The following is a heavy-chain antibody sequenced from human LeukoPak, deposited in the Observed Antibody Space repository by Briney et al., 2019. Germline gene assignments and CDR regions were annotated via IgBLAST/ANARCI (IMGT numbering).Heavy chain of an antibody. CDR2: ISSSSSYI. CDR1: GFTFRSYS. J-gene: IGHJ3*02. V-gene: IGHV3-21*01. Sequence: PGGSLRLSCAASGFTFRSYSMNWVRQAPGKGLEWVSSISSSSSYIYYADSVKGRFTISRDNAKNSLYLQMNSLRAEDTAVYYCAASYDSSGYGIDPNAFDIWGQGTMVTVSS. D-gene: IGHD3-22*01. CDR3: AASYDSSGYGIDPNAFDI.